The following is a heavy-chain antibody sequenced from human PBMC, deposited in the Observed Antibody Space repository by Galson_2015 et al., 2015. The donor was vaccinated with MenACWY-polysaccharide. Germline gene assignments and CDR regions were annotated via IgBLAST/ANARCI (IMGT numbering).Heavy chain of an antibody. CDR2: INPSGGST. CDR3: AREGTYCSSTSCYTLYYYYGMDV. CDR1: GYTFTSYY. V-gene: IGHV1-46*01. D-gene: IGHD2-2*02. Sequence: SVKVSCKASGYTFTSYYMHWVRQAPGQGLEWMGIINPSGGSTSYAQKFQGRVTMTRDTSTGTVYMELSSLRSEDTAVYYCAREGTYCSSTSCYTLYYYYGMDVWGQGTTVTVSS. J-gene: IGHJ6*02.